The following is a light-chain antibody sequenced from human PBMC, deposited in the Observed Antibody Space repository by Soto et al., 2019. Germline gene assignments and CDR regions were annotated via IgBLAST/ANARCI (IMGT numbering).Light chain of an antibody. CDR3: QQYGGSPIT. J-gene: IGKJ5*01. Sequence: EVVLTQSPGTLSLSPGDRATLSCGASQSVTSKLAWYQQKPGQAPRLLISGASNRATGIPDRFSGSGSGTDFTLTISRLEADDFALYFCQQYGGSPITFGLGTRLEI. V-gene: IGKV3-20*01. CDR1: QSVTSK. CDR2: GAS.